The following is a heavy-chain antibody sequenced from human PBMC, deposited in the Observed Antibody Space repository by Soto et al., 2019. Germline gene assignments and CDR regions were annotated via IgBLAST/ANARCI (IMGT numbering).Heavy chain of an antibody. J-gene: IGHJ4*02. Sequence: SETLSLTCAVYGGSFSGYYWSWIRQPPGKGLEWIGEINHSGSTNYNPSLKSRVTISVDTSKNQFSLKLSSVTAADTAVYYCARGRDRVVTTVTTLDYWGQGTLVTVSS. V-gene: IGHV4-34*01. CDR3: ARGRDRVVTTVTTLDY. CDR1: GGSFSGYY. D-gene: IGHD4-17*01. CDR2: INHSGST.